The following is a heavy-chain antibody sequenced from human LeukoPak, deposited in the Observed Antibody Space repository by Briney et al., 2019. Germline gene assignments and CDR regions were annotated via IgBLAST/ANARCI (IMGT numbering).Heavy chain of an antibody. CDR2: IYSGAST. V-gene: IGHV3-53*01. CDR3: ASSIYYDSSGYFDY. Sequence: GGSLRLSCAASGFTVSTNYMSWVRQAPGKGLEWVSVIYSGASTYYVDSVKGRFTISRDNSKNTLYLQMNSLRAEDTAVYYCASSIYYDSSGYFDYWGQGTLVTVSS. CDR1: GFTVSTNY. D-gene: IGHD3-22*01. J-gene: IGHJ4*02.